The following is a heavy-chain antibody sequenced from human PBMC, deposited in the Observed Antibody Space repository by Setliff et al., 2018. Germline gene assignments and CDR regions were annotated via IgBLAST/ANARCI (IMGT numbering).Heavy chain of an antibody. D-gene: IGHD1-26*01. Sequence: SVKVSCKASGGTFSIYTISWVRQAPGQGLEWMGGIIPIFGTAKYAQKFQGRVTITADQSTRTAYMELSSLRSEDTAVYYCAIPSSGNFYFDYWGQGTLVTVSS. CDR2: IIPIFGTA. V-gene: IGHV1-69*13. J-gene: IGHJ4*02. CDR1: GGTFSIYT. CDR3: AIPSSGNFYFDY.